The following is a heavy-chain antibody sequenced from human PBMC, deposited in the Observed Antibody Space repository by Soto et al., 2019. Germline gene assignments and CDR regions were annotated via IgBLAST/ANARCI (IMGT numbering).Heavy chain of an antibody. J-gene: IGHJ6*02. CDR1: GFTFSGSA. D-gene: IGHD4-4*01. CDR3: ARPLTKSGAVTAGLDV. Sequence: EVQLVESGGGLVQPGGSLKLSCAGSGFTFSGSAIHWVRQASGKGLEWVGRIRGKGNNYATTYSASVKGRFTISRDDSTNTAYLPMNSLNTEDTAVYYCARPLTKSGAVTAGLDVWGQGTTVTVSS. V-gene: IGHV3-73*02. CDR2: IRGKGNNYAT.